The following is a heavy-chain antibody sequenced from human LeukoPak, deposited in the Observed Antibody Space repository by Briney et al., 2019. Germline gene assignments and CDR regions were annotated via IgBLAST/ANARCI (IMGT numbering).Heavy chain of an antibody. CDR1: GGSISSYY. J-gene: IGHJ6*02. V-gene: IGHV4-59*01. Sequence: SETLSLTCTVSGGSISSYYWSWIRQPSEKGLEWIGYIYYSGSTNYNPSLKSRVTISVDTSKNQFSLKLSSVTAADTAVYYCARYGTHSSSYGYYYYGMDVWGQGTTVTVSS. CDR2: IYYSGST. D-gene: IGHD6-6*01. CDR3: ARYGTHSSSYGYYYYGMDV.